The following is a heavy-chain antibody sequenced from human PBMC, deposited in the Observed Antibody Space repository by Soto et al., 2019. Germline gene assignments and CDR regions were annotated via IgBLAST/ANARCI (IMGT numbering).Heavy chain of an antibody. D-gene: IGHD1-26*01. J-gene: IGHJ4*02. CDR3: AREGGSSFDY. CDR2: IIPIFGTA. CDR1: GGTFSSYA. Sequence: ASVKVSCKASGGTFSSYAISWVRQAPGQGLEWMGGIIPIFGTANYAQKFQGRVTMTRDASTSTVYMELSSLRSEDTAVYYCAREGGSSFDYWGQGTLVTVSS. V-gene: IGHV1-69*05.